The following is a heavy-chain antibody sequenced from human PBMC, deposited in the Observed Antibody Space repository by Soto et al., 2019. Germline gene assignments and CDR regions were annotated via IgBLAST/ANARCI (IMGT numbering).Heavy chain of an antibody. D-gene: IGHD3-10*01. CDR3: VKGSYGSGSRGYLDS. CDR1: GITFRTYA. V-gene: IGHV3-23*01. Sequence: EVQLLESGGGLVQPGGSLRLSCAASGITFRTYAMAWVRQAPGKGPGWISSVSGSGTSTFYADSVKGRFTISRDNSKSTVFLQMNSLRAEDSAVYYCVKGSYGSGSRGYLDSWGQGTLVTVSS. CDR2: VSGSGTST. J-gene: IGHJ4*02.